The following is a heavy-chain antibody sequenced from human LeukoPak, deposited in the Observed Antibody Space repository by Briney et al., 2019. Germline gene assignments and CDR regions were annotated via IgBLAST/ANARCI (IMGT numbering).Heavy chain of an antibody. V-gene: IGHV1-2*02. J-gene: IGHJ3*02. CDR3: ARGHYYGSGSYYENDFDI. CDR2: TNPHSGGT. D-gene: IGHD3-10*01. Sequence: ASVKVSCKASGYTFTAYYIHWVRQAPGQGLEWMGWTNPHSGGTDYAQRFQGRVTMTRDTSISTPYMDLSRLTSDDTAVYYCARGHYYGSGSYYENDFDIWGQGTMITVSS. CDR1: GYTFTAYY.